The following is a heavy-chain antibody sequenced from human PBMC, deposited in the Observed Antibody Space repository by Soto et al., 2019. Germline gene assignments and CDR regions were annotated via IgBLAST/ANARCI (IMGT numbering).Heavy chain of an antibody. CDR2: IKSESDGGTA. CDR1: GFPFAKAW. D-gene: IGHD3-3*01. V-gene: IGHV3-15*07. CDR3: STGFCIGNYCYHDGMDA. Sequence: GGSLRLSCATSGFPFAKAWMNWVRLAPGKGLEWAGHIKSESDGGTAEYAAPVTGRFIISRDDSKNMVFLQMNNLKTEDTGVYYCSTGFCIGNYCYHDGMDAWGQGTTVTVSS. J-gene: IGHJ6*02.